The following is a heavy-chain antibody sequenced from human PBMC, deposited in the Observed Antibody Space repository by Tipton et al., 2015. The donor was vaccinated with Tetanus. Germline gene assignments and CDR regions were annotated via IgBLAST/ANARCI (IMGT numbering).Heavy chain of an antibody. Sequence: SLRLSCAASGFSFRTTGMSWVRQAPGKGLEWVSSISGSGGASYYTDSVKGRFYMSRDSSKNTVDLQMNSLRAEDTAVYYCAKFAGDLVPGGTYFFDYWGQGSLVTVSS. V-gene: IGHV3-23*01. CDR1: GFSFRTTG. J-gene: IGHJ4*02. CDR3: AKFAGDLVPGGTYFFDY. D-gene: IGHD1-1*01. CDR2: ISGSGGAS.